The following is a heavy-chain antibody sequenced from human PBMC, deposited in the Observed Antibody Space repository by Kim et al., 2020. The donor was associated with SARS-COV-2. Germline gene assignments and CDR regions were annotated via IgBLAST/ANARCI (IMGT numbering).Heavy chain of an antibody. J-gene: IGHJ4*02. D-gene: IGHD6-13*01. CDR1: GYTFTSYA. CDR3: ARVCPPLKSSSCPLDY. CDR2: INAGNGNT. Sequence: ASVKVSCKASGYTFTSYAMHWVRQAPGQRLEWMGWINAGNGNTKYSQKFQGRVTITRDTSASTAYMELSSLRSEDTAVYYCARVCPPLKSSSCPLDYWGQGTLVTVSS. V-gene: IGHV1-3*01.